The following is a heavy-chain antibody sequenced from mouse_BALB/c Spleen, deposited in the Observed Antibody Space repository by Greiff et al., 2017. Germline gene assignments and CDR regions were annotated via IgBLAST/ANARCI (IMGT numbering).Heavy chain of an antibody. CDR1: GFTFSDYG. CDR3: ARAPYGNYEGAWFAY. D-gene: IGHD2-1*01. J-gene: IGHJ3*01. V-gene: IGHV5-15*02. CDR2: ISNLAYSI. Sequence: VQLKESGGGLVQPGGSRKLSCAASGFTFSDYGMAWVRQAPGKGPEWVAFISNLAYSIYYADTVTGRFTISRENAKNTLYLEMSSLRSEDTAMYYCARAPYGNYEGAWFAYWGQGTLVTVSA.